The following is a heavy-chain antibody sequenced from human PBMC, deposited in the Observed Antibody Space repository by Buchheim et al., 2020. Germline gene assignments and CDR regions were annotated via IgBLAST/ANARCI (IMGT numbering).Heavy chain of an antibody. CDR2: INPHGDST. J-gene: IGHJ1*01. V-gene: IGHV1-46*01. Sequence: QVRLVQSGAEVKKPGASVKISCKASGYTFTDYYMYWVRQAPGQGLEWMGVINPHGDSTFYAQRFQGRVTVTGDPSTSTGYMELRSLRSDDTAVYYCARDRSGNSRWFSSEHWGQGT. CDR1: GYTFTDYY. D-gene: IGHD4-23*01. CDR3: ARDRSGNSRWFSSEH.